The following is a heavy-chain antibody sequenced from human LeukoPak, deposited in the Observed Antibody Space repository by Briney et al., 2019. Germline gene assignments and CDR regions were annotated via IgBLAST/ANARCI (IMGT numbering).Heavy chain of an antibody. Sequence: PGGSLRLSCAASGFTFSSYGMSWVRQAPGKGLEWVSGISSSGGSTFYADSVKGRFTISRDNSKTTLYLQMNSLRAEDMAVYYCAKDGGSWAPYNFDYWGQGTLVTVSS. CDR2: ISSSGGST. V-gene: IGHV3-23*01. CDR1: GFTFSSYG. J-gene: IGHJ4*02. D-gene: IGHD3-10*01. CDR3: AKDGGSWAPYNFDY.